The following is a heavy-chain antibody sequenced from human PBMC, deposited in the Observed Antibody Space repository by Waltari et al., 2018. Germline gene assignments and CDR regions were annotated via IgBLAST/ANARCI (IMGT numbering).Heavy chain of an antibody. J-gene: IGHJ5*02. CDR2: STTNTGNP. Sequence: QVQLVQSGSELKKPGASVKISCQAYVYLFTSYAINWLRQAPGKGPELMGWSTTNTGNPTYDQGFRGRFVFSLDTSVNTAYLEINSLKTEDTAIYYCAREVVPSSTIVVNWFDPWGQGTLVTVSS. CDR1: VYLFTSYA. CDR3: AREVVPSSTIVVNWFDP. V-gene: IGHV7-4-1*02. D-gene: IGHD2-2*01.